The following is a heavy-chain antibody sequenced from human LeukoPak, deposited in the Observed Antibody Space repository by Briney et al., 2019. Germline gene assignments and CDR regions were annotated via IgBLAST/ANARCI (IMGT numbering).Heavy chain of an antibody. D-gene: IGHD5-12*01. J-gene: IGHJ4*02. Sequence: GGSLRLSCAASGFNVSSNFMSWVRQAPGRGLEWVSFIYSGGSTSYTDSVKGRFTIPRDTSKNTLYLQMNSLRVEDTAVYYCTRSYSGVLAHFDYWGQGTLVTVSS. CDR1: GFNVSSNF. CDR3: TRSYSGVLAHFDY. CDR2: IYSGGST. V-gene: IGHV3-66*01.